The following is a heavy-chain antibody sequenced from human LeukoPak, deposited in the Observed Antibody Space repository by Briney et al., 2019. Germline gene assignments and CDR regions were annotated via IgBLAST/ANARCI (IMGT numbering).Heavy chain of an antibody. CDR3: ARHHSSGWIYYYYYYMDV. D-gene: IGHD6-19*01. CDR1: GFTFSSYW. Sequence: GGSLRLSCAASGFTFSSYWMSWVRQAPGKGLEWLANIKQDGSEKYYVDSVKGRFTISRDNAKNSLYLQMNSLRAEDTAVYYCARHHSSGWIYYYYYYMDVWGKGTTVTVSS. J-gene: IGHJ6*03. V-gene: IGHV3-7*01. CDR2: IKQDGSEK.